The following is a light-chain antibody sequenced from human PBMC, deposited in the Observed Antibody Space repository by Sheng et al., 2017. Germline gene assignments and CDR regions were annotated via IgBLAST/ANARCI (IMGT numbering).Light chain of an antibody. CDR1: QSLLHSNGNNY. CDR2: LGT. J-gene: IGKJ5*01. CDR3: MQSLQDLIT. Sequence: IVMSQSPLFLPVIPGEPASISCRSSQSLLHSNGNNYLDWYVQKPGQSPQLVIYLGTTRASGVPDRFSGSGSDTDFTLRISRVEAEDVGVYYCMQSLQDLITFGQGTRLEIK. V-gene: IGKV2-28*01.